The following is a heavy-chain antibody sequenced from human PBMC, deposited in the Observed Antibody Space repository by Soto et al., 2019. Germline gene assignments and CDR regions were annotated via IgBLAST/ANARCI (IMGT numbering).Heavy chain of an antibody. J-gene: IGHJ6*02. D-gene: IGHD3-9*01. CDR1: GISLTNSGVG. CDR2: IYWDDAK. CDR3: AQMDFDLYGMDV. Sequence: QIPLTESGPTLVKPTQTLTLTCTFSGISLTNSGVGVSWIRQPPGKALEWLAVIYWDDAKHFSPSQKSRITITKDTSKNQVVLTMTNMDSVDTATYFCAQMDFDLYGMDVWGQGTTVIVSS. V-gene: IGHV2-5*02.